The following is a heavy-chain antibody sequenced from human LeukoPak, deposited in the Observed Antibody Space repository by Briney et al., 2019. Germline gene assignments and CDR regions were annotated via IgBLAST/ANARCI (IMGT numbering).Heavy chain of an antibody. CDR3: ATPLGNYDILTGYGANYYYGMDV. J-gene: IGHJ6*02. V-gene: IGHV1-2*02. Sequence: EASVKVSCKASGYTFTGYYMHWLRQAPGQGLEWMGWINPNSGGTNYAQKFQGRVTMTRDTSISTSYMELSRLRSDDTAVYYCATPLGNYDILTGYGANYYYGMDVWGQGTTVTVSS. D-gene: IGHD3-9*01. CDR1: GYTFTGYY. CDR2: INPNSGGT.